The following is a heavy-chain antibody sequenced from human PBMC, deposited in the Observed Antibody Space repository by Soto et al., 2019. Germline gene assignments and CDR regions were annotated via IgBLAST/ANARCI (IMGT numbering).Heavy chain of an antibody. V-gene: IGHV1-69*06. CDR1: GGTFSSYA. J-gene: IGHJ5*02. D-gene: IGHD2-8*01. Sequence: SVKVSCKASGGTFSSYAISWVRQAPGQGLEWMGGIIPIFGTANYAQKFQGRVTITADKSTSTAYMELSSLRSEDTAVYYCARSGDIVLMDVLNWFDPWGQGTLVTVSS. CDR2: IIPIFGTA. CDR3: ARSGDIVLMDVLNWFDP.